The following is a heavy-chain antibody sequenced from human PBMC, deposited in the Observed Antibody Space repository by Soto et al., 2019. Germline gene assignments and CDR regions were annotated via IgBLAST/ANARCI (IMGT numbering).Heavy chain of an antibody. CDR3: AKGKTYYDFWSDEIPPPGDAFDI. J-gene: IGHJ3*02. V-gene: IGHV3-23*01. D-gene: IGHD3-3*01. CDR1: GFTFSSYA. CDR2: ISGSGGST. Sequence: GGSLRLSCAASGFTFSSYAMSWVRQAPGKGLEWVSAISGSGGSTYYTDSVKGRFTISRDNSKNTLYLQMNSLRAEDTAVYYCAKGKTYYDFWSDEIPPPGDAFDIWGQGTMVTVSS.